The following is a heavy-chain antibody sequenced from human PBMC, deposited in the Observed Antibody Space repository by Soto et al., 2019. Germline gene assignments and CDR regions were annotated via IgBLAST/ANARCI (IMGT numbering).Heavy chain of an antibody. CDR1: GGSISSYY. D-gene: IGHD1-26*01. Sequence: SETLSLTCTVSGGSISSYYWSWIRQPPGKGLEWIGYIYYSGSTNYNPSLKSRVTISVDTSKNQFSLKLSSVTAADTAVYYCARDSRWETGAFDIWGQGTMVTVSS. CDR3: ARDSRWETGAFDI. V-gene: IGHV4-59*01. J-gene: IGHJ3*02. CDR2: IYYSGST.